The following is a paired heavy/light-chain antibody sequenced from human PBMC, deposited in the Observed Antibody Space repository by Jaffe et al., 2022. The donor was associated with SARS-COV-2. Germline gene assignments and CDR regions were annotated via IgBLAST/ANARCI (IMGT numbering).Light chain of an antibody. V-gene: IGLV2-23*02. CDR1: NGDIGTYNL. J-gene: IGLJ1*01. CDR3: CSYAGSRSFGI. CDR2: EVD. Sequence: QSALTQPASVSGSPGQSITISCVGTNGDIGTYNLVSWYQQHPGKAPKVVIYEVDRRPSGISNRFSGSKSGNTASLTISGLQPEDEGDYFCCSYAGSRSFGIFGTGTKV.
Heavy chain of an antibody. J-gene: IGHJ3*02. CDR1: GFSFSDND. Sequence: EVQLVESGGGMAQPGTSLTLSCAASGFSFSDNDMSWVRQAPGKGLEWISYIRRSSDIVYYADSVRGRFTISRDNAKKSLSLRMDSLRGEDTAVYYCATTLVVGVRADFLYAFDMWGQGTMVTVSS. D-gene: IGHD1-26*01. V-gene: IGHV3-48*01. CDR2: IRRSSDIV. CDR3: ATTLVVGVRADFLYAFDM.